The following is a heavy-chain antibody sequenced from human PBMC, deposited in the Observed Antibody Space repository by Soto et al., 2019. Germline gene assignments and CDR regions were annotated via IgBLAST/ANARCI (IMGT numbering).Heavy chain of an antibody. CDR3: ARDYDTPFDY. V-gene: IGHV4-61*01. Sequence: SATLSLTCTVSGGSVSSGSYYWSWIRQPPGKGLEWIGYIYYSGSTNYNPSLKSRVTISVDTSKNQFSLKLSSVTAADTAVYYCARDYDTPFDYWGQGTLVTVSS. CDR1: GGSVSSGSYY. D-gene: IGHD3-3*01. CDR2: IYYSGST. J-gene: IGHJ4*02.